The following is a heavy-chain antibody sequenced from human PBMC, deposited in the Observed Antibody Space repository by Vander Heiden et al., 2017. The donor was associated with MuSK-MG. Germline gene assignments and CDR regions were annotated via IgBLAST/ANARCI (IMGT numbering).Heavy chain of an antibody. D-gene: IGHD2-2*01. V-gene: IGHV1-69*01. CDR1: GGTFSSYA. Sequence: QVQLVQSGAEVKKPGPSVKVSCKASGGTFSSYAISGVRQAPGQGLEWMGGIIPIFGTANYAQKFQGRVTITADESTSTAYMELSSLRSEDTAVYYCARVVGGSTRPGRYYYYGMDVWGQGTTVTVSS. CDR3: ARVVGGSTRPGRYYYYGMDV. J-gene: IGHJ6*02. CDR2: IIPIFGTA.